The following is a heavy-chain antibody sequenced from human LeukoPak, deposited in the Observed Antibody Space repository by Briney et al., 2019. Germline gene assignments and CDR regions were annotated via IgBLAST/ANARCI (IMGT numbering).Heavy chain of an antibody. CDR2: ISTYNGDT. Sequence: ASVKVSCKASGYTFKNCGISWVRQAHGQGLEWMGWISTYNGDTKHAQKVQGRLTPTADASTSTAYMELRGLRSDDTAVYYCARDPSNTSGWYIWFDFWGQGTLVTVSS. CDR3: ARDPSNTSGWYIWFDF. CDR1: GYTFKNCG. D-gene: IGHD6-19*01. J-gene: IGHJ5*01. V-gene: IGHV1-18*04.